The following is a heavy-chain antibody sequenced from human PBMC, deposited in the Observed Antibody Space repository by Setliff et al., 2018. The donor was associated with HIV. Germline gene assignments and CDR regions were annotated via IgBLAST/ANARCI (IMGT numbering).Heavy chain of an antibody. Sequence: GGSLRLSCADSGFTFNTYAMSWVRQAPGKGLEWVSVISGSGGSTFYADSVKGRFTISRDNSKNTLYLQMNGLRVEDTAVYYCAKDGISGGAYPPYYFDYWGHGTLVTVSS. V-gene: IGHV3-23*01. D-gene: IGHD2-15*01. CDR2: ISGSGGST. CDR3: AKDGISGGAYPPYYFDY. CDR1: GFTFNTYA. J-gene: IGHJ4*01.